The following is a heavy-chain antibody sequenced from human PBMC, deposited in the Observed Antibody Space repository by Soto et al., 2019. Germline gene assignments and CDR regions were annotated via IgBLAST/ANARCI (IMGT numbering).Heavy chain of an antibody. Sequence: GGSLRLSCAASGFTFSSYEMNWVRQAPGKGLEWVSYISSSGSTIYYADSVKGRFTISRDNAKNSLYLQMNSLRAEDTAVYYCARSPGYCSGGSCYKGEYYFDYWGQGT. D-gene: IGHD2-15*01. CDR3: ARSPGYCSGGSCYKGEYYFDY. V-gene: IGHV3-48*03. CDR2: ISSSGSTI. CDR1: GFTFSSYE. J-gene: IGHJ4*02.